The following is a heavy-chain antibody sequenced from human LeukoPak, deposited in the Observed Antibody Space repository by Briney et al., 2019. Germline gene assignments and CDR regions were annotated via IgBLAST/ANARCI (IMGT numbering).Heavy chain of an antibody. D-gene: IGHD2-2*01. CDR3: ARESPTYAPDAFDI. Sequence: ASVKVSCKASGYTFTSYGISWVRQGPGQGLEWMGWISAYNGNTNYAQKLQGRVTMTTDTSTSTAYMELRSLRSDDTAVYYCARESPTYAPDAFDIWGQGTMVTVSS. J-gene: IGHJ3*02. CDR2: ISAYNGNT. V-gene: IGHV1-18*01. CDR1: GYTFTSYG.